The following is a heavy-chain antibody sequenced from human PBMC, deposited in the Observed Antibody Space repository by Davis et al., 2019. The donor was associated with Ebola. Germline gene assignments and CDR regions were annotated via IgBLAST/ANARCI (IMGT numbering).Heavy chain of an antibody. J-gene: IGHJ4*02. CDR2: IWYDGSNK. V-gene: IGHV3-33*01. CDR1: GFTFSSYG. CDR3: AREDQRVYYFDY. Sequence: PGGSLRLSCAASGFTFSSYGMHWVRQAPGKGLEWVAVIWYDGSNKYYADSVKGRFTISRDNSKNTLYLQMNSLRAEDTAVYYCAREDQRVYYFDYWGQGTLVTVSS. D-gene: IGHD2-2*01.